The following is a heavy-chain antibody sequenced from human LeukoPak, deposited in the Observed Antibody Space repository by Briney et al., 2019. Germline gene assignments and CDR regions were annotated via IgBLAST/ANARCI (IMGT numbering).Heavy chain of an antibody. CDR3: ARYRGQLVPRYYFDY. J-gene: IGHJ4*02. Sequence: ASVKVSCKASGYTFTSYDINWVRQATGRGLEWMGWMNPNSGNTGYAQKFQGRVTMTRNTSISTAYMELSSLRSEDTAVYYCARYRGQLVPRYYFDYWGQGTLVTVSS. V-gene: IGHV1-8*01. D-gene: IGHD6-13*01. CDR1: GYTFTSYD. CDR2: MNPNSGNT.